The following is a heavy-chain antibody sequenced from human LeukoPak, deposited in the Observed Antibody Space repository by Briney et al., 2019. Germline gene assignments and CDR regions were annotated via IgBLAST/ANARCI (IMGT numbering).Heavy chain of an antibody. V-gene: IGHV3-30*18. CDR3: AKDRTPLTPYLYCSGGSCYSGFDP. CDR2: ISYDGSNK. J-gene: IGHJ5*02. Sequence: GGSLRLSCAASGFTFSSYSMNWVRQAPGKGLEWVAVISYDGSNKYYADSVKGRFTISRDNSKNTLYLQMNSLRAEDTAVYYCAKDRTPLTPYLYCSGGSCYSGFDPWGQGTLVTVSS. CDR1: GFTFSSYS. D-gene: IGHD2-15*01.